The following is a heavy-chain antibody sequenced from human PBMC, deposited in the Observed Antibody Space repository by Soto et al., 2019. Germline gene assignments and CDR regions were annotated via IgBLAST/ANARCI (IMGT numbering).Heavy chain of an antibody. CDR1: GGSINSADYY. CDR2: IYYSGST. Sequence: SETLSLTCTVSGGSINSADYYWGWIRQPPGKGLEWIGSIYYSGSTYYNPSLKSRVTISVDTSKNQFSLKLSSVTAADTAVYYCARHLVYGLNAFDIWGQGTMVTVSS. CDR3: ARHLVYGLNAFDI. D-gene: IGHD4-17*01. J-gene: IGHJ3*02. V-gene: IGHV4-39*01.